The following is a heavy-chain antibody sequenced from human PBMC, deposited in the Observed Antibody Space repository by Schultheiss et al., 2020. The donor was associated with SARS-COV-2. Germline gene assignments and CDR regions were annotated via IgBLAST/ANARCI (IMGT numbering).Heavy chain of an antibody. CDR1: GGSISSSSYY. D-gene: IGHD6-19*01. CDR3: ARLVWLGGVDY. V-gene: IGHV4-39*01. J-gene: IGHJ4*02. Sequence: SETLSLTCTVSGGSISSSSYYWGWIRQPPGKGLEWIGSIYYSGSTYYNPSLKSRVTISVDTSKNQFSLKLSSVTAADTAVYYCARLVWLGGVDYWGQGTLVTVSS. CDR2: IYYSGST.